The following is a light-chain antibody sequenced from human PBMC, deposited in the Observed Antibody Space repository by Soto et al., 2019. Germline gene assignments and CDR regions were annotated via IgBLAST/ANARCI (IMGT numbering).Light chain of an antibody. J-gene: IGLJ1*01. CDR3: CSFAGPQSFEV. CDR1: SSDIGGYTY. Sequence: SVLTQPSSVSGSPGQSVTISCTGTSSDIGGYTYVSWYQQHPGKAPKVIIYDVSERPSGVPDRFSGSKSGNTASLTISGLQPEDEADYYCCSFAGPQSFEVFGEGTKVTVL. CDR2: DVS. V-gene: IGLV2-11*01.